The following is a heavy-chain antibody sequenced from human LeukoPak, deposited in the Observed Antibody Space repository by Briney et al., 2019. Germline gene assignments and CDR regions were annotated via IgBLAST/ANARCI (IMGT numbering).Heavy chain of an antibody. J-gene: IGHJ4*02. Sequence: PSETLSLTCTVSGGSISSSSYYWGWIRQPPGKGLEWIGRIYTSGSTNYNPSLKSRVTMSVDTPKNQFSLKLSSVTAADTAVYYCARGVGGTVDYWGQGTLVTVSS. CDR3: ARGVGGTVDY. D-gene: IGHD3-16*01. CDR1: GGSISSSSYY. V-gene: IGHV4-39*07. CDR2: IYTSGST.